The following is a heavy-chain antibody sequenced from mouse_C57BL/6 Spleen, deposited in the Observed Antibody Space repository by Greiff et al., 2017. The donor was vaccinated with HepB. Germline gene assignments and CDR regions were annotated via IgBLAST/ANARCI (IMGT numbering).Heavy chain of an antibody. Sequence: EVKLVESGEGLVKPGGSLKLSCAASGFTFSCYAMSWVRQTPEKRLEWVAYISSGGDYIYYADTVKGRFTISKDNARNTLYLQMSSLKSEDTAMYYCTRAPTYYYGSVYYFDYWGQGTTLTVSS. J-gene: IGHJ2*01. V-gene: IGHV5-9-1*02. CDR2: ISSGGDYI. CDR3: TRAPTYYYGSVYYFDY. D-gene: IGHD1-1*01. CDR1: GFTFSCYA.